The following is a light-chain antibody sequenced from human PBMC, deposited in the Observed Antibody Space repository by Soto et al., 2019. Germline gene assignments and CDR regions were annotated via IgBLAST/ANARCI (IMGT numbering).Light chain of an antibody. V-gene: IGKV3-20*01. CDR1: QSVSSSW. CDR3: QQYGSSPPIT. Sequence: EIVLTQSPGTLSLSPGERATLSCRASQSVSSSWLAWYQQKPGQAPRLFIYGASSRATGIPDRFSGSGSGTDFTLTISRLEPEDFAVYYCQQYGSSPPITFGQGTRLEIK. J-gene: IGKJ5*01. CDR2: GAS.